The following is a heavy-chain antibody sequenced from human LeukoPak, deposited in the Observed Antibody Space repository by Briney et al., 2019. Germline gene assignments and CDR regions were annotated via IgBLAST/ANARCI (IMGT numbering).Heavy chain of an antibody. CDR3: ARVGYSSSWYGL. D-gene: IGHD6-13*01. CDR2: ITTSSSYI. V-gene: IGHV3-21*01. J-gene: IGHJ4*02. CDR1: GFTFSTYY. Sequence: GGSLRLSCAASGFTFSTYYMNWVRQAPGKGLEWVSSITTSSSYIYYADSVKGRFTISRDNAKNSLYLQMNSLRAEDTAVYYCARVGYSSSWYGLWGQGTLATVSS.